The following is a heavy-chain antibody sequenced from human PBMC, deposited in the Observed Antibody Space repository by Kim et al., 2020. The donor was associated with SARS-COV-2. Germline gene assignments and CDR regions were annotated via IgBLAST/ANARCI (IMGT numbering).Heavy chain of an antibody. Sequence: NYAQKFQGRVSVTRDTSISTAYMELSRLRSDDTAVYYCARVSPRTGWFDPWGQGTLVTVSS. J-gene: IGHJ5*02. D-gene: IGHD1-1*01. CDR3: ARVSPRTGWFDP. V-gene: IGHV1-2*02.